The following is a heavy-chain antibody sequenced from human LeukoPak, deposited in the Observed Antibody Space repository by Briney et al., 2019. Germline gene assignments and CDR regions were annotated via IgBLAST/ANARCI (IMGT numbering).Heavy chain of an antibody. Sequence: SETLSLICAVSGGSISSSNWWSWVRQPPGKGLEWIGYIYYTGSTTYNPSLKSRVTISVDTSKNQFSLKLRSVTAADTAVYYCARDYGDIPPDWYYDLWGRGTLVTVSS. J-gene: IGHJ2*01. D-gene: IGHD4-17*01. CDR3: ARDYGDIPPDWYYDL. CDR1: GGSISSSNW. CDR2: IYYTGST. V-gene: IGHV4-4*02.